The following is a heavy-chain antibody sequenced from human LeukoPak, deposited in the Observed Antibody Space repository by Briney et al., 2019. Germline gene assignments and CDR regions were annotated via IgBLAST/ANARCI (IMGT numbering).Heavy chain of an antibody. CDR3: ARDSPDCGSTTCYKVWFDP. J-gene: IGHJ5*02. CDR2: VYYSGST. V-gene: IGHV4-39*07. Sequence: SETLSLTCTVSGGSISSGTYYWGWIRQPPGKGLQWIGSVYYSGSTYYNPSLQSRVTISVDTSKNHFSLKLSSVTAADTAVYYCARDSPDCGSTTCYKVWFDPWGQGTLVTVSS. CDR1: GGSISSGTYY. D-gene: IGHD2-2*02.